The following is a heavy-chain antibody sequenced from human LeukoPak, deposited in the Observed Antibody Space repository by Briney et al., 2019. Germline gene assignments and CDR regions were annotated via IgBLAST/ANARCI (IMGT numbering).Heavy chain of an antibody. CDR2: MSGSGGST. CDR1: GFTFSSYA. V-gene: IGHV3-23*01. Sequence: PGGSLRLSCAASGFTFSSYAMSWVRQAPGKGLEWVSAMSGSGGSTYYADSVKGRFTISRDNSKNTLYLQMNSLRAEDTAVYYCAKTHSYCTSTSCHPSTFDYWGQGTLVTVSS. CDR3: AKTHSYCTSTSCHPSTFDY. J-gene: IGHJ4*02. D-gene: IGHD2-2*01.